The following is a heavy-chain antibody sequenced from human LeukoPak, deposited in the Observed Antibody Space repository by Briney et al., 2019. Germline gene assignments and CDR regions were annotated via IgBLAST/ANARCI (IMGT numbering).Heavy chain of an antibody. CDR3: ARGTGTTGTDFDY. D-gene: IGHD1-1*01. CDR2: INPNSGGT. Sequence: GASVKVSCKASGYTFTGYYMHWVRQAPGQGLEWMGWINPNSGGTNYAQKFQGRVTMTRDTSISTAYMELSRLRSEDTAVYYCARGTGTTGTDFDYWGQGTLVTVSS. J-gene: IGHJ4*02. V-gene: IGHV1-2*02. CDR1: GYTFTGYY.